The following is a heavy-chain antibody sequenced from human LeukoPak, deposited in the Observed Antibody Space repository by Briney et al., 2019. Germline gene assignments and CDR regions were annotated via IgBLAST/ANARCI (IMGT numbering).Heavy chain of an antibody. CDR2: IYTSGST. V-gene: IGHV4-61*02. CDR1: GGSISSGSYY. D-gene: IGHD6-19*01. Sequence: SETLSLTCTVSGGSISSGSYYWSWIRQPAGKGLEWIGRIYTSGSTNYNPSLKSRVTISVDTSKDQFSLKLSSVTAADTAVYYCARQPVAGTVDYYGMDVWGQGTTVTVSS. CDR3: ARQPVAGTVDYYGMDV. J-gene: IGHJ6*02.